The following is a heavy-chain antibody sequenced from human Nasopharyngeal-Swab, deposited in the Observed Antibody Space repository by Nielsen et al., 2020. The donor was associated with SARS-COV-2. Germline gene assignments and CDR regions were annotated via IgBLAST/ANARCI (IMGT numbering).Heavy chain of an antibody. CDR3: ARVPCTSTSCYYRHAFDI. V-gene: IGHV3-9*01. Sequence: SLKISCAASGFTFDDYAMHWVRQAPGKGLEWVSGISWNSGSIGYADSVKGRFTISRDNAKNSLYLQMNSLRAEDTAVYYCARVPCTSTSCYYRHAFDIWGQGTKVIVSS. J-gene: IGHJ3*02. D-gene: IGHD2-2*01. CDR2: ISWNSGSI. CDR1: GFTFDDYA.